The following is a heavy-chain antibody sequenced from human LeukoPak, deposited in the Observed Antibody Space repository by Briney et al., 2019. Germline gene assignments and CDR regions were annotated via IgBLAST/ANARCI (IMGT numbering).Heavy chain of an antibody. CDR2: IYTSGST. Sequence: SETLSLTCTVSGGSISSGSYYWSSIRQPAGKGLEWIGRIYTSGSTNYNPSLKSRVTISVDTSKNQFSLKLSSVTAADTAVYYCARGVVVILAEDYWGQGTLVTVSS. CDR3: ARGVVVILAEDY. D-gene: IGHD3-22*01. J-gene: IGHJ4*02. V-gene: IGHV4-61*02. CDR1: GGSISSGSYY.